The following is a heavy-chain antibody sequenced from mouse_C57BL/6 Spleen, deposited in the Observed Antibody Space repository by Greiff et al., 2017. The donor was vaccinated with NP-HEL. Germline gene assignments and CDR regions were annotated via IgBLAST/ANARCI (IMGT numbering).Heavy chain of an antibody. V-gene: IGHV1-82*01. CDR1: GYAFSSSW. CDR3: ARQDSSYYFDY. J-gene: IGHJ2*01. D-gene: IGHD3-2*01. Sequence: VKLVESGPELVKPGASVKISCKASGYAFSSSWMNWVKQRPGKGLEWIGRIYPGDGDTNYNGKFKGKATLTADKSSSTAYMQLSSLTSEDSAVYFCARQDSSYYFDYWGQGTTLTVSS. CDR2: IYPGDGDT.